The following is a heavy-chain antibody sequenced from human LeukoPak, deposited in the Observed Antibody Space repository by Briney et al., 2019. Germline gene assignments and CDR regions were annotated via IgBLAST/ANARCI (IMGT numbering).Heavy chain of an antibody. CDR2: MSYDGKNN. CDR3: AREWGAAADY. Sequence: GGSLRLSCVASGFTFLNYAVHWVRQAPGKGLEWVAVMSYDGKNNYYADSVKGRFTLSRDNSKNTLYLQMISLRPEDTAVYYCAREWGAAADYWGQGTLVTVSS. V-gene: IGHV3-30*04. D-gene: IGHD6-13*01. CDR1: GFTFLNYA. J-gene: IGHJ4*02.